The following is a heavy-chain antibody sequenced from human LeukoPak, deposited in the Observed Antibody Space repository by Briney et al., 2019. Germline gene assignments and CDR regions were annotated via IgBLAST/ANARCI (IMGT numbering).Heavy chain of an antibody. J-gene: IGHJ3*02. Sequence: PGGSLRLSCAASRFTFSSYSMNWVRQAPGKELQWVANIKQDGSAKYYVDSVKGRFTISRDNAKNSLYLQMNSLRAEDTALYYCARDRLMLNDYGDYDAFDIWGQGTMVTVSS. CDR1: RFTFSSYS. CDR3: ARDRLMLNDYGDYDAFDI. V-gene: IGHV3-7*03. CDR2: IKQDGSAK. D-gene: IGHD4-17*01.